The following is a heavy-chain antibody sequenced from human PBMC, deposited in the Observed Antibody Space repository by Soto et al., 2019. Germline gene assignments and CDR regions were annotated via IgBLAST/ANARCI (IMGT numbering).Heavy chain of an antibody. J-gene: IGHJ6*02. CDR1: GFTFSNAR. CDR2: IKSKTDGGTT. Sequence: GSLRLSCADSGFTFSNARMNWVRQAPGKGLEWVGRIKSKTDGGTTDYAAPVKGRFTISRDDSKNTLYLQMNSLKTEDTAVYYCTTFFVAAAGTSYGMDVWGQGTTVTVSS. CDR3: TTFFVAAAGTSYGMDV. D-gene: IGHD6-13*01. V-gene: IGHV3-15*07.